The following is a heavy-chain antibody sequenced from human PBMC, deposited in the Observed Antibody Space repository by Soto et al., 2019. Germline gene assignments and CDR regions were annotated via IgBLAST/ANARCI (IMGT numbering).Heavy chain of an antibody. CDR3: AKFSVAATRRGWFDP. CDR1: GFTFSSYA. J-gene: IGHJ5*02. CDR2: ISGSGGST. Sequence: PGGSLRLSCAASGFTFSSYAMSWVRQAPGKGLEWVSAISGSGGSTYYADSVKGRFTISRDNSKNTLYLQMNSLRAEDTAVYYCAKFSVAATRRGWFDPWGQGTLVTVSS. D-gene: IGHD6-19*01. V-gene: IGHV3-23*01.